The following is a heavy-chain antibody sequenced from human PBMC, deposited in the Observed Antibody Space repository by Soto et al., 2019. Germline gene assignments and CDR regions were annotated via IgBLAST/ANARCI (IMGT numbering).Heavy chain of an antibody. CDR2: ISGGGGPT. Sequence: VQLLESGGGLVQPGGSPRLSCTASGFTFSTYAMTWVRQAPGKGLEWVSAISGGGGPTYYADSVKGRFTISRDNSKNTLYLQMNSLRADDTAVYYCAKVSRFLDSGLIWGQGTLVTVSS. D-gene: IGHD3-10*01. J-gene: IGHJ3*02. CDR3: AKVSRFLDSGLI. V-gene: IGHV3-23*01. CDR1: GFTFSTYA.